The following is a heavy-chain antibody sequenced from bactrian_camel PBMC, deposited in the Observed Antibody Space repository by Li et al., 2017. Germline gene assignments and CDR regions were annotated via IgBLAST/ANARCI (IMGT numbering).Heavy chain of an antibody. CDR3: KADVPPFPPACRFDGTDTY. V-gene: IGHV3S53*01. Sequence: HVQLVESGGGSVQAGGSLRLSCAASGYTDSTYCMGWFRQAPGKEREGVAFIDSDKRTEYVGSVLGRFTISQDNAKNTLYLQMNGLKPEDTAVYYCKADVPPFPPACRFDGTDTYWGRGTQVTVS. J-gene: IGHJ4*01. CDR2: IDSDKRT. CDR1: GYTDSTYC.